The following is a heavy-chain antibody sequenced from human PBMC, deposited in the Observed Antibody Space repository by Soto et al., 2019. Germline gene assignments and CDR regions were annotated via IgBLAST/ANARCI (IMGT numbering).Heavy chain of an antibody. CDR3: ARGIFRQINYYYYMDV. J-gene: IGHJ6*03. CDR1: GGSISSYY. CDR2: IYYGGST. V-gene: IGHV4-59*01. D-gene: IGHD3-3*01. Sequence: SETLSLTCTVSGGSISSYYWSWIRQPPGKGLEWIGYIYYGGSTNYNPSLKSRVTISVDTSKNQFSLKLSSVTAADTAVYYCARGIFRQINYYYYMDVWGKGTTVTVSS.